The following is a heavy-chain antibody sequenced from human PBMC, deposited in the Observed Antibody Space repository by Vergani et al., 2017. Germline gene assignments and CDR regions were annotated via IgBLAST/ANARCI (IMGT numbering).Heavy chain of an antibody. CDR2: ISWNSGSI. CDR1: GFTFDDYA. J-gene: IGHJ4*02. V-gene: IGHV3-9*01. Sequence: EVQLVESGGGLVQPGRSLRLSCAASGFTFDDYAMHWVRQAPGKGLEWVSGISWNSGSIGYADSVKGRFTISRDNAKTSLYLQMNSLRAEDTALYYCAKDRSGSYYGDFDYWGQGTLVTVSS. CDR3: AKDRSGSYYGDFDY. D-gene: IGHD1-26*01.